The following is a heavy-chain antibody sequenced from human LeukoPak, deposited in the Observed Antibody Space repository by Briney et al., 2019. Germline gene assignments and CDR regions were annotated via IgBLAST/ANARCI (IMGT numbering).Heavy chain of an antibody. Sequence: GASVKVSCKASGYTFTGYYMHWVRQAPGQGLEWMGWINPNSGGTNYAQKFQGRVTMTRDTSISTAYMELSRLRSDDTAVYYCARSPDITMIVVLITYYFDYWGQGTLVTVSS. CDR2: INPNSGGT. J-gene: IGHJ4*02. CDR1: GYTFTGYY. CDR3: ARSPDITMIVVLITYYFDY. V-gene: IGHV1-2*02. D-gene: IGHD3-22*01.